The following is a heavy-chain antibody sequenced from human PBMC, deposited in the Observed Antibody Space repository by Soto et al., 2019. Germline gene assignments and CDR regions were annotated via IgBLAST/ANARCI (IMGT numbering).Heavy chain of an antibody. CDR3: ARDGYKHMVNYYGMDV. CDR1: GYTFTSYY. V-gene: IGHV1-46*01. Sequence: GASVKVSCKASGYTFTSYYMHWVRQAPGQGLEWMGIINPSGGSTSYAQKFQGRVTMTRDTSTSTVYMELSSLRSEDTAVYYCARDGYKHMVNYYGMDVWGQGTTVTVSS. D-gene: IGHD5-12*01. CDR2: INPSGGST. J-gene: IGHJ6*02.